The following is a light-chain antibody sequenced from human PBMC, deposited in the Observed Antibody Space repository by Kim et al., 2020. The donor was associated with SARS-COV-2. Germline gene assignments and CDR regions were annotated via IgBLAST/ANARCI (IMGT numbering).Light chain of an antibody. Sequence: RVTIACTGSRSNIGAGSDVHWYQQLPATAPKLLIDGNNNRPSGVPDRFSGSKSGTSASLAITGLQTEDEADYYCQSYDSSLSGSVFGGGTKLTVL. CDR3: QSYDSSLSGSV. V-gene: IGLV1-40*01. J-gene: IGLJ2*01. CDR2: GNN. CDR1: RSNIGAGSD.